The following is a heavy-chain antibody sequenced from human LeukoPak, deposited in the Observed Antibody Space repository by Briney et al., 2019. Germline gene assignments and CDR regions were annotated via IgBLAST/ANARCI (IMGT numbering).Heavy chain of an antibody. V-gene: IGHV4-34*01. CDR2: INHSGST. CDR3: ARRRTMSRRDGYNSVLGGGAFDI. CDR1: GGSFSGYY. Sequence: SETLSLTCAVYGGSFSGYYWSWIRQPPGKGLEWIGEINHSGSTNYNPSLKSRVTISVDTPKNQFSLKLSSVTAADTAVYYCARRRTMSRRDGYNSVLGGGAFDIWGQGTMVTVSS. J-gene: IGHJ3*02. D-gene: IGHD5-24*01.